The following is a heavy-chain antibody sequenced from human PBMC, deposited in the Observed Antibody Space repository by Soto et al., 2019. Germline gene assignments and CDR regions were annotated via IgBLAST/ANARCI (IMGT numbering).Heavy chain of an antibody. D-gene: IGHD2-2*01. V-gene: IGHV1-2*04. J-gene: IGHJ6*03. Sequence: ASVKVSCKASGYTFTGYYMHWVRQAPGQGLEWMGWINPNSGGTNYAQKFQGWVTMTRDTSISTAYMERSRLRSDDTAVYYCARDGGGYCSSTSCLADATYYYYYMDVWGKGTTVTV. CDR1: GYTFTGYY. CDR3: ARDGGGYCSSTSCLADATYYYYYMDV. CDR2: INPNSGGT.